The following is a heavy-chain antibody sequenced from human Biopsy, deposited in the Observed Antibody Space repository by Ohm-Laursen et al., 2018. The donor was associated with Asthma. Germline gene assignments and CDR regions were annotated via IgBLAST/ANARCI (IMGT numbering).Heavy chain of an antibody. V-gene: IGHV4-39*02. D-gene: IGHD2/OR15-2a*01. Sequence: SETLSLTCTASGASISSSSSHYWAWIRQPPGKGLEWIANIYYMGSTYYNPSLKSRVTISLDMSMNHLSLKLNSVTAADTAVYSCARLRIEGTSPYYFDYWGQGSLVTVSS. J-gene: IGHJ4*02. CDR1: GASISSSSSHY. CDR2: IYYMGST. CDR3: ARLRIEGTSPYYFDY.